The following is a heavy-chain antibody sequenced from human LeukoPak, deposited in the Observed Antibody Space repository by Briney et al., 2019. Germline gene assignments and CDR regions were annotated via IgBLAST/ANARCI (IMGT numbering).Heavy chain of an antibody. D-gene: IGHD6-13*01. V-gene: IGHV4-39*01. J-gene: IGHJ4*02. CDR1: GGSISSSSYY. CDR3: AVIKSGIAAATRKHFDY. Sequence: SETLSLTCTVSGGSISSSSYYWGWIRQPPGKGLEWIGSIYYSGSTYYNPSLKSRVTISVDTSKTQFSLKLSAVTAADTAVYYCAVIKSGIAAATRKHFDYWGQRTLVTVSS. CDR2: IYYSGST.